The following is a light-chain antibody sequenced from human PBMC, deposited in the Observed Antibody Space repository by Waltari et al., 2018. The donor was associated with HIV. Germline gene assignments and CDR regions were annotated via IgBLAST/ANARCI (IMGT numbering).Light chain of an antibody. CDR1: TGAVSPSSY. V-gene: IGLV7-43*01. CDR3: LRYSGSRRPSWV. CDR2: SSN. J-gene: IGLJ3*02. Sequence: VVTQEPSLTVSPGGTVTLTCASSTGAVSPSSYPSWFQQRPGQAPRPLIFSSNKRHSCTPEPFSGSLLGDKAVLTLSPVQPEDEADYYCLRYSGSRRPSWVFGGGTKLTV.